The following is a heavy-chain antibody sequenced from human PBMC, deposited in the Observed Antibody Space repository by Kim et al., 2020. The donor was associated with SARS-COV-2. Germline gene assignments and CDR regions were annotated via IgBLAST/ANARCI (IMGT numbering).Heavy chain of an antibody. D-gene: IGHD2-15*01. CDR1: GFTFSSYF. V-gene: IGHV3-23*01. Sequence: GGSLRLSCAASGFTFSSYFMAWVRQAPGKGLEWVSGISGGGGSTTYADSVKGRFTISRDNSKNTLYLEMNNLRAEDMAVYYCAKDTPPYCSGGSCYSRFGRAVGGRGTTVTVSS. CDR3: AKDTPPYCSGGSCYSRFGRAV. CDR2: ISGGGGST. J-gene: IGHJ6*02.